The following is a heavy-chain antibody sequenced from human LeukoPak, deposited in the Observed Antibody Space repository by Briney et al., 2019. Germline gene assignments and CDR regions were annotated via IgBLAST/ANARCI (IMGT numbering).Heavy chain of an antibody. CDR1: GGTFSGYA. V-gene: IGHV1-69*04. CDR3: ARAGRVGATPFSY. CDR2: IIPILGIA. J-gene: IGHJ4*02. D-gene: IGHD1-26*01. Sequence: SVKVSCKASGGTFSGYAISWVRQAPGQGLEWMGRIIPILGIANYAQKFQGRVTITADRSTSTAYMELSSLRSEDTAVYYCARAGRVGATPFSYWGQGTLVTVSS.